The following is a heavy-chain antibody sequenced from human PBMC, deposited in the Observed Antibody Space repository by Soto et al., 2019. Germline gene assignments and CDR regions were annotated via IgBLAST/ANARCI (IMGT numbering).Heavy chain of an antibody. CDR3: ARAVYYYDSSGYWPTISSFGVDY. D-gene: IGHD3-22*01. CDR2: IYYSGST. J-gene: IGHJ4*02. V-gene: IGHV4-61*01. CDR1: GGSVSSGSYY. Sequence: SETLSLTCTVSGGSVSSGSYYWSWIRQPPGKGLEWIGYIYYSGSTNYNPSLKSRVTISVDTSKNQFSLKLSSVTAADTAVYYCARAVYYYDSSGYWPTISSFGVDYWGQGTLVTVSS.